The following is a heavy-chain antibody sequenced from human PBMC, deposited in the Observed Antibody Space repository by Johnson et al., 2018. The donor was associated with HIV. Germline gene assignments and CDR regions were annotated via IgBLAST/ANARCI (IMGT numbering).Heavy chain of an antibody. J-gene: IGHJ3*02. V-gene: IGHV3-48*04. CDR3: ARALRGGHTVAFDI. D-gene: IGHD3-16*01. CDR1: GFTFSSYA. CDR2: ISSSGSTI. Sequence: EQLVESGGGVVQPGRSLRLSCAASGFTFSSYAMSWVRQAPGKGLEWVSYISSSGSTIYYADSVKGRFTISRDNAKNSLYLQMNSLRAEDTAVDYCARALRGGHTVAFDIWCQGTMVTVSS.